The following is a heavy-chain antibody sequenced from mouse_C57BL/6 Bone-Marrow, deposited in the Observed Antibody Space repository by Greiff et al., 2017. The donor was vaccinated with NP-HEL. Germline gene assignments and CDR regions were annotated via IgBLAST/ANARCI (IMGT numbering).Heavy chain of an antibody. Sequence: QVQLQQPGTELVKPGASVKLSCKASGYTFTSYWMHWVKQRPGQGLEWIGNINPSNGGTNYNEKFKSKATLTVDKSSSTAYMQRSSLTSEDSAVYYGANTDGSSYAYAMDYWGQGTSVTVSS. J-gene: IGHJ4*01. V-gene: IGHV1-53*01. D-gene: IGHD1-1*01. CDR2: INPSNGGT. CDR3: ANTDGSSYAYAMDY. CDR1: GYTFTSYW.